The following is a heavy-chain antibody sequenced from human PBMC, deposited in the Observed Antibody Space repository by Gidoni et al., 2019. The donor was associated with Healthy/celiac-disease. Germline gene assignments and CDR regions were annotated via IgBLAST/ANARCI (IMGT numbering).Heavy chain of an antibody. CDR2: TYYRSKWYN. J-gene: IGHJ6*03. CDR1: GDSVSSNSAA. D-gene: IGHD3-3*01. V-gene: IGHV6-1*01. CDR3: ARDHYDFWSGPSLWYMDV. Sequence: QVQLQQSGPGLVKPSQTLSLTCAISGDSVSSNSAAWNWIRQSPSRGLEWLGRTYYRSKWYNDYAVSVKSRITINPDTSKNQFSLQLNSVTPEDTAVYYCARDHYDFWSGPSLWYMDVWGKGTTVTVSS.